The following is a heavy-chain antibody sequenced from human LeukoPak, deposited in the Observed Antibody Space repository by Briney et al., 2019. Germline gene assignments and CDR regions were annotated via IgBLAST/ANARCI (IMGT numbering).Heavy chain of an antibody. V-gene: IGHV3-74*01. D-gene: IGHD2-21*02. CDR2: INSDGSDI. CDR3: ARQGARPFMTAIFDY. Sequence: GGSLRLSCTASGFTFSRYWMHWVRQAPGKGLVWVSRINSDGSDIRYADSVRGRFTISRDNAKNTVYLQMNSLRAEDTAVYYCARQGARPFMTAIFDYWGQGTLVTVSS. J-gene: IGHJ4*02. CDR1: GFTFSRYW.